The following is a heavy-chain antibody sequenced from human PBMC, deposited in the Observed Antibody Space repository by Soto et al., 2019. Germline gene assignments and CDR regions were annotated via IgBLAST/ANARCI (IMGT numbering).Heavy chain of an antibody. V-gene: IGHV3-74*01. CDR3: ARASPRGRYFDWLIFPLGH. CDR2: INSDDTSS. J-gene: IGHJ4*02. Sequence: GGSLRLSCAASGFSFSTSSMAWVRQPPGKGLEWVSRINSDDTSSSYAASVKGRFTISRDTAKNSLYLQMNGLRVDDTALYFCARASPRGRYFDWLIFPLGHWGQGTLVTVSS. D-gene: IGHD3-9*01. CDR1: GFSFSTSS.